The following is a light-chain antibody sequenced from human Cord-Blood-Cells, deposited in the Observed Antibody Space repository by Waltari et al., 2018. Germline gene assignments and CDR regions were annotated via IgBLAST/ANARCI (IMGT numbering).Light chain of an antibody. J-gene: IGKJ4*01. CDR3: HQIYSTKPLT. V-gene: IGKV1-39*01. CDR1: QCISSY. Sequence: QLTQSPSSRSASVGDRVSVNCRASQCISSYLNWYQQKPGKAPKLLIYAASSLQSGVPVSFSGSPFATDFTRTISSLQPEDFASYYCHQIYSTKPLTFGRGTAVEIK. CDR2: AAS.